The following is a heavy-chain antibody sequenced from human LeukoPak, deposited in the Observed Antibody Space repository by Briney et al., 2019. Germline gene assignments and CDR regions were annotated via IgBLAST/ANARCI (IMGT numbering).Heavy chain of an antibody. CDR2: INPNSGGT. CDR1: GYTFTSYY. V-gene: IGHV1-2*02. Sequence: GASVKVSCKASGYTFTSYYMHWVRQAPGQGLEWMGWINPNSGGTNYAQKFQGRVTMTRDTSISTAYMELSRLRSDDTAVYYCARDQSRYSLYYYYGMDVWGQGTTVTVSS. J-gene: IGHJ6*02. D-gene: IGHD1-26*01. CDR3: ARDQSRYSLYYYYGMDV.